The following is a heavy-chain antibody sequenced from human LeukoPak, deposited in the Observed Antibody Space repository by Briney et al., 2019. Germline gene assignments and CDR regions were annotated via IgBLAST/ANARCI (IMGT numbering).Heavy chain of an antibody. CDR3: ARVRRPEYSSSSYYFYMDV. CDR1: GYTFTGYY. Sequence: ASVKVSCKASGYTFTGYYIHWVRLAPGQGLEWMGWINSNSGGTNYAQKFQGRVTMTRDTSTTTAYMELNRLISDDTAVYYCARVRRPEYSSSSYYFYMDVWGKGTTVTVSS. V-gene: IGHV1-2*02. D-gene: IGHD6-6*01. CDR2: INSNSGGT. J-gene: IGHJ6*03.